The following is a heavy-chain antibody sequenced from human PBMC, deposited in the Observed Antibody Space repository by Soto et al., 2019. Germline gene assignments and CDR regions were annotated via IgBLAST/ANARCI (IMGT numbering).Heavy chain of an antibody. CDR1: GGTFSSYA. Sequence: QVQLVQSGAEVKKPGSSVKVSCKASGGTFSSYAISWVRQAPGQGLEWMGGIIPIFGIANYAQKFQGRVTITADKSTSTAYMELSSLRSEDTAVYYCARANCSSTSCYNGIFDYWGQGTLVTVSS. V-gene: IGHV1-69*17. CDR2: IIPIFGIA. CDR3: ARANCSSTSCYNGIFDY. J-gene: IGHJ4*02. D-gene: IGHD2-2*02.